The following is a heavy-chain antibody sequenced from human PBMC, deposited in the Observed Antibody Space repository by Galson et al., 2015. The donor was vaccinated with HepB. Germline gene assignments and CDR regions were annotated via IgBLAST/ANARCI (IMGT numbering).Heavy chain of an antibody. D-gene: IGHD2-15*01. V-gene: IGHV3-33*01. J-gene: IGHJ2*01. CDR3: ARETVVLNWNFDL. CDR2: IWHDGSNQ. CDR1: GFNFRSLG. Sequence: LSCAASGFNFRSLGIHWVRPAPGRGLEWVACIWHDGSNQHYADSVKGRFTISRDNSIDTMYLQMNSLRVEDTAVYYCARETVVLNWNFDLWGRGTLVTVSS.